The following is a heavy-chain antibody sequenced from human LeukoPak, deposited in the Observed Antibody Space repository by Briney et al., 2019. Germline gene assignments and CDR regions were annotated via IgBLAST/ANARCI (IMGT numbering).Heavy chain of an antibody. CDR1: GGSISSSSYY. CDR2: IYHSGST. V-gene: IGHV4-39*07. J-gene: IGHJ4*02. D-gene: IGHD3-16*01. CDR3: ARGVGLTQGGAFDF. Sequence: KPSETLSLTCTVSGGSISSSSYYWGWIRQPPGKGLEWIGSIYHSGSTHYKSSLKSRVTISVDTSKNQLSLKLTSVTAADTAVYYCARGVGLTQGGAFDFWGQGTLVTVSS.